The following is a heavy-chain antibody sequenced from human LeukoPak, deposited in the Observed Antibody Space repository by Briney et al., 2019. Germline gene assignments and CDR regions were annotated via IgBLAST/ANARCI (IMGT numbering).Heavy chain of an antibody. CDR2: ISSSSSYI. D-gene: IGHD3-10*01. J-gene: IGHJ4*02. V-gene: IGHV3-21*01. CDR1: GFTFSSYS. CDR3: ARENYYGPGSFDY. Sequence: GGSLRLSCAASGFTFSSYSMNWVRQAPGKGLEWVSSISSSSSYIYYADSVKGRFTISRDNAKNSLYLQMNSLRAEDTAVYYCARENYYGPGSFDYWGQGTLVTVSS.